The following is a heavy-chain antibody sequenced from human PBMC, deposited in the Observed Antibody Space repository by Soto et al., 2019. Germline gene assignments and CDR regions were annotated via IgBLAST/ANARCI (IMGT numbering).Heavy chain of an antibody. J-gene: IGHJ6*02. CDR3: ARGRVILTGYFYYGMDV. D-gene: IGHD3-9*01. CDR2: INHSGST. CDR1: GLSFSGYY. Sequence: SETLSLTCAFYGLSFSGYYWIWIRQPPGKGLEWIGEINHSGSTNYNPSLKSRVTISVDTSKNQFSLKLSSVTAADTAVYYCARGRVILTGYFYYGMDVWGQGTTVTVSS. V-gene: IGHV4-34*01.